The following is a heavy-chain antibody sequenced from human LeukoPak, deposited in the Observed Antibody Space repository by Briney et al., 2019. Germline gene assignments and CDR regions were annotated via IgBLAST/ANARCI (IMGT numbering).Heavy chain of an antibody. Sequence: GGSLRLSCAASGFTFSSSWMTWVRQAPGKGLEWVANIKQDGSETYYVDSVKGRFTISRDNAKNSLYLQMNSLRAEDTAVYYCARRPVRPTKYFDYWGQGTLVTVSS. CDR1: GFTFSSSW. V-gene: IGHV3-7*01. J-gene: IGHJ4*02. CDR2: IKQDGSET. CDR3: ARRPVRPTKYFDY. D-gene: IGHD2-2*01.